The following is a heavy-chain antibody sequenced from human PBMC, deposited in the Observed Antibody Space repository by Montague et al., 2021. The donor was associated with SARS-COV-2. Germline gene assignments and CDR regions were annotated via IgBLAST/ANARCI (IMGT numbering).Heavy chain of an antibody. Sequence: SLSLSLSASGFPFSSYEMNWVRQAPGKGLEWVSYISSSGSTIYYADSVKGRFTISRDNAKNSLYLQMNSLRAEDTAVYYCAREKRRITIFGVVIIEYFDLWGRGTLVTVSS. J-gene: IGHJ2*01. V-gene: IGHV3-48*03. D-gene: IGHD3-3*01. CDR2: ISSSGSTI. CDR3: AREKRRITIFGVVIIEYFDL. CDR1: GFPFSSYE.